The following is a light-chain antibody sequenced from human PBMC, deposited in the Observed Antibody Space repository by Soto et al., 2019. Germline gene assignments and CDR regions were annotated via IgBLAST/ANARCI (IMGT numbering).Light chain of an antibody. J-gene: IGKJ4*02. CDR2: GAS. CDR1: QSVSGN. V-gene: IGKV3-15*01. CDR3: QQYNNWTLT. Sequence: EIVMTQSPATLSVSPGERATLSCRASQSVSGNLAWYQQKPGQPPRLLIYGASTRATGIPARFSGSVSGTEFTLTISSLQSEDFAVDYCQQYNNWTLTFGGGTKVEIK.